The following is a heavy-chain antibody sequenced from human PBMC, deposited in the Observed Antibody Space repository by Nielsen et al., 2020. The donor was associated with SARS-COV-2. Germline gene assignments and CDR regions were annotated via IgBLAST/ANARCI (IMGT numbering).Heavy chain of an antibody. D-gene: IGHD6-6*01. CDR1: GGTFSSYA. J-gene: IGHJ6*02. V-gene: IGHV1-69*06. CDR2: IIPIFGTA. CDR3: ARGFPAALGMDV. Sequence: SVKVSCKASGGTFSSYAISWVRQAPGQGLEWMGGIIPIFGTANYAQKFQGRVTITADKSTNTAYMELSSLRSEDTAVYYCARGFPAALGMDVWGQGTTVTVSS.